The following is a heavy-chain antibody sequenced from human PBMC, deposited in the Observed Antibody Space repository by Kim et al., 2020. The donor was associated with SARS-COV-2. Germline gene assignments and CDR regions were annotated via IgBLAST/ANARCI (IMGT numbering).Heavy chain of an antibody. CDR1: GGSFSGYY. CDR3: ARGTSSGGNSWYMADY. J-gene: IGHJ4*02. Sequence: SETLSLTCAVYGGSFSGYYWSWIRQPPGKGLEWIGEINHSGSTNYNPSLKSRVTISVDTSKNQFSLKLSSVTAADTAVYYCARGTSSGGNSWYMADYWGQGTLVTVSS. CDR2: INHSGST. V-gene: IGHV4-34*01. D-gene: IGHD2-21*02.